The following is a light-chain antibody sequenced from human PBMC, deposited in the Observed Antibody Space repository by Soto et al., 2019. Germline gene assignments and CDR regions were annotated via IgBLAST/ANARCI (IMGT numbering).Light chain of an antibody. J-gene: IGKJ1*01. Sequence: EIVLTQSPATLSLSPGERATLSCRASQSVSSYLAWYQQRPGQAPRLLIYRASTRATGVPARFSGSGSGTEFTLTISSLQPEDFATYYCQQYNTYSQTFGQGTKVDIK. V-gene: IGKV3-15*01. CDR2: RAS. CDR3: QQYNTYSQT. CDR1: QSVSSY.